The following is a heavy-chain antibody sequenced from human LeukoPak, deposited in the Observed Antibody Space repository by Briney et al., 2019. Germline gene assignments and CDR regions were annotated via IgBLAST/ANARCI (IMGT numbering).Heavy chain of an antibody. V-gene: IGHV3-23*01. Sequence: GGSLRLSCAASGFTFSSYGMHWVRQAPGKGLEWVSAISGSGGSTYYADSVKGRFTISRDNSKNTLYLQMNSLRAEDTAVYYCAKYDSSGYYLDYWGQGTLVTVSS. CDR1: GFTFSSYG. CDR2: ISGSGGST. D-gene: IGHD3-22*01. J-gene: IGHJ4*02. CDR3: AKYDSSGYYLDY.